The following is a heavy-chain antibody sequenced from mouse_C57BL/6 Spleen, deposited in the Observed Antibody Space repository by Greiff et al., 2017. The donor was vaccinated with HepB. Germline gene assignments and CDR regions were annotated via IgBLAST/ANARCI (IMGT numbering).Heavy chain of an antibody. J-gene: IGHJ1*03. CDR1: GFTFSSYG. CDR2: ISSGGSYT. D-gene: IGHD1-1*01. CDR3: ARGTTVDWYFDV. Sequence: EVNVVESGGDLVKPGGSLKLSCAASGFTFSSYGMSWVRQTPDKRLEWVATISSGGSYTYYPDSVKGRFTISRDNAKNTLYLQMSSLKSEDTAMYYCARGTTVDWYFDVWGTGTTVTVSS. V-gene: IGHV5-6*01.